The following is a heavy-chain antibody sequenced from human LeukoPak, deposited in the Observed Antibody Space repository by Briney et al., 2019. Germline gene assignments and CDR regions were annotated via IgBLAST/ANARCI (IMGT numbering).Heavy chain of an antibody. V-gene: IGHV4-59*08. J-gene: IGHJ3*02. CDR3: ARHCCSGPAKRVFDI. D-gene: IGHD2-15*01. CDR1: GGSISSYY. CDR2: ISYSGNT. Sequence: PSETLSLTCTASGGSISSYYWSWIRQPPGKGLEWIGTISYSGNTDYNPSLRSRVTISVDTSNNQFSLRLGSVTAADTAVYHCARHCCSGPAKRVFDIWGQGTMVTVSS.